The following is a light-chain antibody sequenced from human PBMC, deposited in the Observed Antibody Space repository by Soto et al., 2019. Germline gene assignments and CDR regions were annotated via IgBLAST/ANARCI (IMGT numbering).Light chain of an antibody. CDR1: QSISDY. Sequence: DMDIRQAPSTRSASVEDRVIITCRASQSISDYLAWYQHKPGKAPNLLIYDASNLESGVPSTFSGSGSGTEFTLTISSLQPDDFAPYYCQHYYSYLHMFGQGTKVDI. CDR3: QHYYSYLHM. J-gene: IGKJ1*01. CDR2: DAS. V-gene: IGKV1-5*01.